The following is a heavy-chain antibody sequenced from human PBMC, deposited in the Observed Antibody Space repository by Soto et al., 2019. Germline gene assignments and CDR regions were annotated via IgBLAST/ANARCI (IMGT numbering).Heavy chain of an antibody. J-gene: IGHJ4*02. V-gene: IGHV3-23*01. CDR2: IRGSGGST. CDR1: GFTFSSYA. D-gene: IGHD3-22*01. CDR3: AKVIWVTMIGDFDY. Sequence: EVQLLESGGGLVQPGGSLRLSCAASGFTFSSYAMSWVRQAPGKGLEWVSGIRGSGGSTYYADSVKGRFTISRDNSKNTVDLQMNSLRAEDTCVYYCAKVIWVTMIGDFDYWGQGALVTVSS.